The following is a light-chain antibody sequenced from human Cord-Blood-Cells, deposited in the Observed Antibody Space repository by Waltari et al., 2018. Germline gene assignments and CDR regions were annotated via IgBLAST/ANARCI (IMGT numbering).Light chain of an antibody. J-gene: IGKJ2*01. Sequence: DIVMTQSPDSLAVSLGERATINCKPSQRVLYSSNNKNYLAWYQQKPGQPPKLLIYWASTRESGVPDRFSGSGSGTDFTLTISSLQAEDVAVYYCQQYYSTPRTFGQGTKLEIK. V-gene: IGKV4-1*01. CDR2: WAS. CDR1: QRVLYSSNNKNY. CDR3: QQYYSTPRT.